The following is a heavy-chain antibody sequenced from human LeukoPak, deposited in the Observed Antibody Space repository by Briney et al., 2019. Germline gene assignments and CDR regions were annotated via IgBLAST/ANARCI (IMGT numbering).Heavy chain of an antibody. J-gene: IGHJ6*03. V-gene: IGHV1-24*01. D-gene: IGHD6-19*01. Sequence: EASVKVSCKVSGYTLTELSMHWMRQAPGKGLEWMGGFDPEDGETIYAQKLQGRVTMTEDTSTDTAYMELSSLRSDDTAVYYCASVFSRSSGWYDSYYYMDVWGKGTTVTVSS. CDR2: FDPEDGET. CDR3: ASVFSRSSGWYDSYYYMDV. CDR1: GYTLTELS.